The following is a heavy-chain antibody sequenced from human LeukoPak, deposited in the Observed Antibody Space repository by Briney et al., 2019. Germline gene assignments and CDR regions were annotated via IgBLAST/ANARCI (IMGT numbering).Heavy chain of an antibody. V-gene: IGHV7-4-1*02. CDR2: INTNTGNP. Sequence: ASVTVSCKASGYTFTSYAMNWVRQAPGQGLEWMGWINTNTGNPTYAQGFTGRFVFSLDTSVSTAYLQISSLKAEDTAVYYCARVAVAGGYSYGYSVDYYYYGMDVWGQGTTVTVSS. CDR3: ARVAVAGGYSYGYSVDYYYYGMDV. J-gene: IGHJ6*02. CDR1: GYTFTSYA. D-gene: IGHD5-18*01.